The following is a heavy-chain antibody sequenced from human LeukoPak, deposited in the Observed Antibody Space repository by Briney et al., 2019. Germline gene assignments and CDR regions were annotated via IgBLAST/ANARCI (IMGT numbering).Heavy chain of an antibody. CDR1: GGSISSYY. CDR3: ASFRGDDAFDI. V-gene: IGHV4-59*08. Sequence: SETLSLTCTVSGGSISSYYWSWIRQHPGKGLEWIGYIYYSGSTNYNPSLKSRVTISVDTSKNQFSLKLSSVTAADTAVYYCASFRGDDAFDIWGQGTMVTVSS. J-gene: IGHJ3*02. CDR2: IYYSGST. D-gene: IGHD2-21*01.